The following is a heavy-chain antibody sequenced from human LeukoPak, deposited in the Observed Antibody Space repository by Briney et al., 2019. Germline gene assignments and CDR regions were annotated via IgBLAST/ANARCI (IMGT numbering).Heavy chain of an antibody. CDR2: ISAYNGNK. Sequence: ASVKVSCKASGYTFTSYGISWVRQAPGQGLEWMGWISAYNGNKDYAQKFQGRVTMTTDTSTSTAYMELRSLRSDDTAVYFCARVEAYCSRTSCHDYWGQGTLVTVSS. CDR3: ARVEAYCSRTSCHDY. J-gene: IGHJ4*02. V-gene: IGHV1-18*01. CDR1: GYTFTSYG. D-gene: IGHD2-2*01.